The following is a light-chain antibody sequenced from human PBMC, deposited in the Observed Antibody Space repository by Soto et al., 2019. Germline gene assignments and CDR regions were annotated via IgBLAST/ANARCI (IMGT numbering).Light chain of an antibody. J-gene: IGKJ1*01. V-gene: IGKV1-5*03. CDR2: KAS. Sequence: DIQMTQSPSTLSGSVGDRVTITCRASQTISSWLAWYQQKPGKAPKLLIYKASTLKSGVPSRFSGSGSGTEFTLTISSLQPDAFATYYCQHYNSYSAAFGQGTKVELK. CDR3: QHYNSYSAA. CDR1: QTISSW.